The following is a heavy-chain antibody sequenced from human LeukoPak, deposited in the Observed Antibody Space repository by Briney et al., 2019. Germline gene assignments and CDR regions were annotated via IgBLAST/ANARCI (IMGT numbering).Heavy chain of an antibody. V-gene: IGHV3-7*01. J-gene: IGHJ4*02. CDR1: GFTFSGYW. Sequence: GGSLGLSCAASGFTFSGYWMSWVRQAPGRGLEWVATIKQNESEKTYVDSVEGRFTSSRDNAKSSLFLQMDSLRAEDTAVYYCARFGMDAAIDYWGQGTLVTVSS. D-gene: IGHD2-15*01. CDR2: IKQNESEK. CDR3: ARFGMDAAIDY.